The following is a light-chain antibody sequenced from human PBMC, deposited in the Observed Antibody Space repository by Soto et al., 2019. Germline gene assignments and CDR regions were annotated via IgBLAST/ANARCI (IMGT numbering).Light chain of an antibody. CDR1: QDINNY. Sequence: DIQMTQSPSSLSASVGDRVTITCRASQDINNYLAWYQQKPGKPPKLLIYAASTLQSGVPSRFSGGGSGTDFPLTINSLQPEDVATYYCQRYNNGPPVTFGPGTKV. CDR2: AAS. CDR3: QRYNNGPPVT. J-gene: IGKJ3*01. V-gene: IGKV1-27*01.